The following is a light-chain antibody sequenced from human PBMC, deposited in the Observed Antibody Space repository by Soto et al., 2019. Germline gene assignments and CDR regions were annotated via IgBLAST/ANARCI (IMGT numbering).Light chain of an antibody. CDR2: DVS. V-gene: IGLV2-14*01. CDR1: SSDVGGYNY. J-gene: IGLJ2*01. Sequence: QSVLTQPASVSGSPGQSITISCTGTSSDVGGYNYVSWYQQHPGKAPKLMIYDVSNRPSGVSNRFSGSKSGNTASLTISGLQAKDEADYYCSSYTSSSTLEGVFGGGTKLTVL. CDR3: SSYTSSSTLEGV.